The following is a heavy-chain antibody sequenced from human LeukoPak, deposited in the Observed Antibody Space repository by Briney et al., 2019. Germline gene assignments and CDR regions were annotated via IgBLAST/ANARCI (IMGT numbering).Heavy chain of an antibody. CDR2: IYHSGST. D-gene: IGHD3-3*01. CDR1: GYSISSGYY. J-gene: IGHJ5*02. V-gene: IGHV4-38-2*02. CDR3: ARVIRIPIFGVVPRGVWFDP. Sequence: SETLSLTCTVSGYSISSGYYWGWIRQPPGKGLEWIGSIYHSGSTYYNPSLKSRVTISVDTSKNQFSLKLSSVTAADTAVYYCARVIRIPIFGVVPRGVWFDPWGQGTLVTVSS.